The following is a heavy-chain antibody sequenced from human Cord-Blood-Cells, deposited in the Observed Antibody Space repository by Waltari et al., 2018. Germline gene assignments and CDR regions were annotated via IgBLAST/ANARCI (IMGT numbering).Heavy chain of an antibody. V-gene: IGHV1-69*06. CDR1: GGTFSSYA. CDR3: ASSNYYGSGSYYNLFDY. D-gene: IGHD3-10*01. CDR2: IIPIFGTA. J-gene: IGHJ4*02. Sequence: QVQLVQSGAEVKKPGSSVKVSCKASGGTFSSYAISWVRQAPGQGLEWMGGIIPIFGTANYAQKFRGRVTITADKSTSTAYMELSSLRSEDTAVYYCASSNYYGSGSYYNLFDYWGQGTLVTVSS.